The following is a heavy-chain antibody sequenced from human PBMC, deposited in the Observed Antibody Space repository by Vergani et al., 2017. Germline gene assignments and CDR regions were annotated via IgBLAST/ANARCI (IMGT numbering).Heavy chain of an antibody. CDR3: ARGDSSGYPDY. CDR2: IWYDGSNK. V-gene: IGHV3-33*01. CDR1: GFTFSSSG. J-gene: IGHJ4*02. Sequence: QVQLVESGGGVVQPGRSLRLSCAASGFTFSSSGMHWVRQAPGKGLEWVAVIWYDGSNKYYADSVKGRFTISRDNSKNTLYLQMNSLRAEDTAVYYCARGDSSGYPDYWGQGTLVTVSS. D-gene: IGHD3-22*01.